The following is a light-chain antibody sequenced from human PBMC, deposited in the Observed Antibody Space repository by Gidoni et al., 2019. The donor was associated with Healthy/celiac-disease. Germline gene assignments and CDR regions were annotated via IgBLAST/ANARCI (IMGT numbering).Light chain of an antibody. CDR3: QQYNNWPRT. CDR2: AAS. Sequence: EIVMTQPPATLSVSPGERATLTCRASQSVSSDLAWYQQKPGQAPRLLIYAASTSATGIPARFSGSGSGTEFTLTISSLQSEDFAVYYCQQYNNWPRTFGQGTKLEIK. CDR1: QSVSSD. J-gene: IGKJ2*01. V-gene: IGKV3-15*01.